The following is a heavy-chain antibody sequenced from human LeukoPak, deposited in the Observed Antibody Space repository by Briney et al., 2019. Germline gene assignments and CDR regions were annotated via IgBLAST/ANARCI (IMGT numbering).Heavy chain of an antibody. CDR1: GFTFNRNA. J-gene: IGHJ4*02. Sequence: GGSLRLSCAASGFTFNRNAISWVRQAPGKGLEWVANIKQDGSEKYYVDSVKGRFTISRDNAKNSLYLQMNSLRAEDTAVYYCARGLGGSYDYWGQGTLVTVSS. V-gene: IGHV3-7*01. CDR2: IKQDGSEK. D-gene: IGHD1-26*01. CDR3: ARGLGGSYDY.